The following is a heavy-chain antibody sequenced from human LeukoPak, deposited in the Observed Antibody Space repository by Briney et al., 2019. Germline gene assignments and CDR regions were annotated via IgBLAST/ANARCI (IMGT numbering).Heavy chain of an antibody. CDR1: GFRFHNFW. V-gene: IGHV5-51*01. CDR2: VYPADSDT. Sequence: GESLKISCQASGFRFHNFWIGWVRQMPGKALEWMGIVYPADSDTRYTPSFEGQVSISVDKSISTAYLQWTSLKASDTAMYYCARLSDYTNYNYYMDVWGKGTPVTVSS. CDR3: ARLSDYTNYNYYMDV. D-gene: IGHD4-11*01. J-gene: IGHJ6*03.